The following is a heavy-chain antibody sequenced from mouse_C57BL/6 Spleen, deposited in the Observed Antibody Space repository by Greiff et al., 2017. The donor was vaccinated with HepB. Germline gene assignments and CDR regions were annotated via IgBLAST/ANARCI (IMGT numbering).Heavy chain of an antibody. CDR1: GFTFSDYY. J-gene: IGHJ4*01. CDR3: ARDSYYAMDY. V-gene: IGHV5-16*01. CDR2: INYDGSST. Sequence: EVQRVESEGGLVQPGSSMKLSCTASGFTFSDYYMAWVRQVPEKGLEWVANINYDGSSTYYLDSLKSRFIISRDNAKNILYLQMSSLKSEDTATYYCARDSYYAMDYWGQVTSVTVSS.